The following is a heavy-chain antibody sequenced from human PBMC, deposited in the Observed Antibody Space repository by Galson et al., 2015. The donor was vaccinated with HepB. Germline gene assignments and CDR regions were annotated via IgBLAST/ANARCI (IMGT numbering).Heavy chain of an antibody. CDR2: ISNSGGTT. D-gene: IGHD2-8*01. CDR1: GFTFSSYA. J-gene: IGHJ4*02. V-gene: IGHV3-23*01. Sequence: SLRLSCAASGFTFSSYAMNWVRQAPGKGLEWVSLISNSGGTTYYADSVKGRFTISRDNSKYTLYLQMNSLRAEDTAVYYCAKAVYGTGLSDYWGQGTLVTVSS. CDR3: AKAVYGTGLSDY.